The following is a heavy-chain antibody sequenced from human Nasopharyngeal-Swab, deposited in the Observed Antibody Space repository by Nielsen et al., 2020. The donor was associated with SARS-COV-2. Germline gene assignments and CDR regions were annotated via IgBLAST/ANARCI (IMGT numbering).Heavy chain of an antibody. V-gene: IGHV4-34*01. Sequence: WIRQPPGKGLEWIAEINHSGSTNYSPSLKSRVTLSVDTSMNQFSLELSSVTAADTAVYYCARGLSGIVPAPILGLGPYYSYYYMDVWGKGTTVTVSS. D-gene: IGHD2-2*01. CDR3: ARGLSGIVPAPILGLGPYYSYYYMDV. J-gene: IGHJ6*03. CDR2: INHSGST.